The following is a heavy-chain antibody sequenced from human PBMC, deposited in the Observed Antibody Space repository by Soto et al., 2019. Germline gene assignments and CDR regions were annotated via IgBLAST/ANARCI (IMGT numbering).Heavy chain of an antibody. J-gene: IGHJ6*02. CDR1: GDSVSSGASH. D-gene: IGHD3-9*01. V-gene: IGHV4-61*08. CDR2: IYHNATA. Sequence: SETLSLTCTVSGDSVSSGASHWTWIRQSPGKGLEWIGYIYHNATADCNPSLKSRVSISVDTSKNQFSLKLTSATTADTAVYYCARLDWSTSKIDVWGQGTTVTVSS. CDR3: ARLDWSTSKIDV.